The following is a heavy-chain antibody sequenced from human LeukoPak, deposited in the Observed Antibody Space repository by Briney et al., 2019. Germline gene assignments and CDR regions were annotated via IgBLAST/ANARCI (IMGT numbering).Heavy chain of an antibody. CDR3: ARRSSSGGYYFDY. CDR2: IYPGDSDI. V-gene: IGHV5-51*01. Sequence: GESLKISCKGSGYSFSSYWIGWVRQMPGKGPEWMVIIYPGDSDIKYSPSFEGQVTISADKSNSAAYLQWSSLKASDTAMYYCARRSSSGGYYFDYWGQGTLVTVPS. CDR1: GYSFSSYW. D-gene: IGHD3-16*01. J-gene: IGHJ4*02.